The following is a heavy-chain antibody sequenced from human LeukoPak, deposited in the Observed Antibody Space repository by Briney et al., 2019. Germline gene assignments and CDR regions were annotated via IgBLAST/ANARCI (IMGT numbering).Heavy chain of an antibody. CDR1: GFTFISYS. CDR2: ISSSSDYI. J-gene: IGHJ5*02. CDR3: ARGATTTRFARFDP. D-gene: IGHD4-17*01. Sequence: PGGCLRLSCAASGFTFISYSMNWVRQAPGKGREWVSSISSSSDYIYHADSVKGRFTISRDKRKKSLYLQINSLRAQDTAVYYCARGATTTRFARFDPWGQGTLVIVSS. V-gene: IGHV3-21*01.